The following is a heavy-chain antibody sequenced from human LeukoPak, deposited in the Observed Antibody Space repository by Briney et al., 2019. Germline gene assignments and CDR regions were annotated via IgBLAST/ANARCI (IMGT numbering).Heavy chain of an antibody. CDR2: IYYSGNS. J-gene: IGHJ4*02. D-gene: IGHD3-16*02. Sequence: PSETLSLTCTVSGGSVSSGSYYWSWIRQPPGKGLEWIGYIYYSGNSNYNPSLKSRVTISVDTSKNQFSLRLSSVTAADTAMYYCARGFDYVWGSHRALGYWGQGTLVTVSS. V-gene: IGHV4-61*01. CDR1: GGSVSSGSYY. CDR3: ARGFDYVWGSHRALGY.